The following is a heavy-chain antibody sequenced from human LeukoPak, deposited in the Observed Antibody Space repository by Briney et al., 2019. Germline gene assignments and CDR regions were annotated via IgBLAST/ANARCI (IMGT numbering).Heavy chain of an antibody. CDR3: ARVGGRSKLRGYYFDY. V-gene: IGHV4-59*01. Sequence: PSETLSLTCTVSGGSISSYYWSWIRQPPGKGLEWIGYIYYSGSTNYNPSLKSRVTISVDTSKNQFSLKLSSVPAADTAVYYCARVGGRSKLRGYYFDYWGQGTLVTVSS. CDR2: IYYSGST. CDR1: GGSISSYY. J-gene: IGHJ4*02. D-gene: IGHD3-16*01.